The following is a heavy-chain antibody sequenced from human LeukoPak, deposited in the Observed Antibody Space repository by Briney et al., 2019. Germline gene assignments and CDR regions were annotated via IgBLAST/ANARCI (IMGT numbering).Heavy chain of an antibody. CDR3: AAETPKDCSGGSCHSAPYYYYYMDV. Sequence: ASVTVSCTASGYTFTSYGISWVRQAPGQGLEWMGWISAYNGNTNYAQKLQGRVTMTTDTSTSTAYMELRSLRSDDTAVYYCAAETPKDCSGGSCHSAPYYYYYMDVWGKGTTVTVSS. CDR1: GYTFTSYG. D-gene: IGHD2-15*01. V-gene: IGHV1-18*01. J-gene: IGHJ6*03. CDR2: ISAYNGNT.